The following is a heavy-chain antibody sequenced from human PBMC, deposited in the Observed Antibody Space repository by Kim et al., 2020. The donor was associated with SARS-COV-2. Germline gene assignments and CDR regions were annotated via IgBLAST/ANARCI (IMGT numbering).Heavy chain of an antibody. CDR3: ARGRAVVPAASYYYGMDV. J-gene: IGHJ6*02. D-gene: IGHD2-2*01. CDR2: INHSGST. Sequence: SETLSLTCAVYGGSFSGYYWSWIRQPPGKGLEWIGEINHSGSTNYNPSLKSRVTISVDTSKNQFSLKLSSVTAADTAVYYCARGRAVVPAASYYYGMDVWGQGTTVTVSS. CDR1: GGSFSGYY. V-gene: IGHV4-34*01.